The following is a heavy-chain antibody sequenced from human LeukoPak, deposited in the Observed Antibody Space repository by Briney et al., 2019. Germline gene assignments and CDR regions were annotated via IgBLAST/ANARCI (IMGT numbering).Heavy chain of an antibody. D-gene: IGHD3-3*01. Sequence: PGGSLRLPCAASGFTFSSYGMHWVRQAPGKGLEWVAVISYDGSNKYYADSVKGRFTISRDNSMNTLYLQMNSLRAEDTAVYYCAKDGDFWSGFAPGFDPWGQGTLVTVSS. CDR2: ISYDGSNK. V-gene: IGHV3-30*18. J-gene: IGHJ5*02. CDR3: AKDGDFWSGFAPGFDP. CDR1: GFTFSSYG.